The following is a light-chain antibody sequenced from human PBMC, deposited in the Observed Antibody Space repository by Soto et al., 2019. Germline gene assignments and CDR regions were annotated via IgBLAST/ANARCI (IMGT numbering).Light chain of an antibody. Sequence: QSVLTQPPSASGTPGQRVTISCSGSNSNVGNNTVNWYQQFPGTSPRLHIEGNDQRPSGVPDRFSGSKSANSASLAISGLKSEDEADYYCAAWDDGLNGWLFGGGTKLTVL. CDR3: AAWDDGLNGWL. V-gene: IGLV1-44*01. J-gene: IGLJ3*02. CDR1: NSNVGNNT. CDR2: GND.